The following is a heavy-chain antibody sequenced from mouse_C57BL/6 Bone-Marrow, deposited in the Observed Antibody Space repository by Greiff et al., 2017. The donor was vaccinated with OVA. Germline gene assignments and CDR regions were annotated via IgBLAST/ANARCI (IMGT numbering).Heavy chain of an antibody. V-gene: IGHV5-4*01. J-gene: IGHJ4*01. CDR3: ARDRQFITTVVATKAMDY. Sequence: DVKLVESGGGLVKPGGSLKLSCAASGFTFSSYAMSWVRQTPEKRLEWVATISDGGSYTYYPDNVKGRFTISRDNAKNNLYLQMSHLKSEDTAMYYCARDRQFITTVVATKAMDYWGQGTSVTVSS. CDR1: GFTFSSYA. CDR2: ISDGGSYT. D-gene: IGHD1-1*01.